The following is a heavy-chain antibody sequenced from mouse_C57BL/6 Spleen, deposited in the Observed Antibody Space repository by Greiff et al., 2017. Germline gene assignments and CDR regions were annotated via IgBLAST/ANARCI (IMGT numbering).Heavy chain of an antibody. J-gene: IGHJ4*01. V-gene: IGHV2-5*01. CDR3: AKNGVTTGYYAMDY. D-gene: IGHD2-5*01. CDR2: IWRGGST. CDR1: GFSLTSYG. Sequence: VQLQQSGPGLVQPSQSLSITCTVSGFSLTSYGVHWVRQSPGKGLEWLGVIWRGGSTDYTAAFMSRLSITKDNSKSQVFFKMNSLQADDTAIYYCAKNGVTTGYYAMDYWGQGTSVTVSS.